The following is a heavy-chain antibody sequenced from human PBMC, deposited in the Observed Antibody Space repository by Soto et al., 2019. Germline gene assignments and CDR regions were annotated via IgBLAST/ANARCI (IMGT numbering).Heavy chain of an antibody. CDR1: GFTFSSYA. CDR3: ARVLGDYPNFDY. Sequence: QVQLVESGGGVVQPGRSLRLSCAASGFTFSSYALHWVRQAPGKGLEWVAVISYDGSNKFYADSVKGRFTISRDTSKNTLYLQMNSLRAEDTAVYYCARVLGDYPNFDYWGQGTLVIVSS. D-gene: IGHD2-21*01. V-gene: IGHV3-30-3*01. CDR2: ISYDGSNK. J-gene: IGHJ4*02.